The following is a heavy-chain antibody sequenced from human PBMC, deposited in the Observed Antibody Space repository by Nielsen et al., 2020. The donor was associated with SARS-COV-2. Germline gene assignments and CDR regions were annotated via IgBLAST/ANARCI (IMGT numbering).Heavy chain of an antibody. V-gene: IGHV3-33*08. CDR2: IWYDGSNK. J-gene: IGHJ4*02. CDR1: GFTVSSYG. CDR3: ARGLRDFDY. Sequence: GESLKISCAASGFTVSSYGMHWVRQAPGKGLEWVAVIWYDGSNKYYADSVKGRFTISRDNSKNTLYLQMNSLRAEDTAVYYCARGLRDFDYWGQGTLVTVSS. D-gene: IGHD5-12*01.